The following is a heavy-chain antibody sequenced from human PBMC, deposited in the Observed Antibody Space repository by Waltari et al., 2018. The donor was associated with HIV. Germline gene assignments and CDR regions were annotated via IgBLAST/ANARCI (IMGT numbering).Heavy chain of an antibody. J-gene: IGHJ4*02. D-gene: IGHD3-22*01. V-gene: IGHV3-21*01. CDR2: ISRSSSYI. CDR1: GFTFSSYS. Sequence: EVQLVESGGGLVKPGGSLRLSCAASGFTFSSYSMNWVRQAPGKGLGGVSSISRSSSYIYYADSVKGRFTISRDNAKNSLYLQMNSLRAEDTAVYYCARFDYDSKVDYWGQGTLVTVSS. CDR3: ARFDYDSKVDY.